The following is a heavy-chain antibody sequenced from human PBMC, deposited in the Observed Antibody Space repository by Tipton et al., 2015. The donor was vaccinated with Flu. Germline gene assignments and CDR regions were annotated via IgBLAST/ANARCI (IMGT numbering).Heavy chain of an antibody. CDR1: GDSIGSGYY. V-gene: IGHV4-38-2*01. CDR2: IYHTGNI. D-gene: IGHD4-11*01. J-gene: IGHJ5*02. Sequence: TLSLTCSVSGDSIGSGYYWGWIRQPPGRGLEWIGNIYHTGNIYYNPSLKSRVTILVDTSKNQFSLKLSSVTAADTAVDCCARRDYSNYVSDPTNWFDPWGQGTLVTVSS. CDR3: ARRDYSNYVSDPTNWFDP.